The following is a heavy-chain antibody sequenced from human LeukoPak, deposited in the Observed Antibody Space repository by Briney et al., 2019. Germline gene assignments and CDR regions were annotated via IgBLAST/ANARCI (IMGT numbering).Heavy chain of an antibody. D-gene: IGHD5-18*01. J-gene: IGHJ4*02. CDR2: IYYSGST. V-gene: IGHV4-59*01. Sequence: SETLSLTCTVSGGSISSYPWSCIRQPPGEGLEWIGYIYYSGSTNYNPSLKSRVTISVDTSKNQFSLKLSSVTAADTAVYYCARGGGPGYSYGYDYWGQGTLVTVSS. CDR1: GGSISSYP. CDR3: ARGGGPGYSYGYDY.